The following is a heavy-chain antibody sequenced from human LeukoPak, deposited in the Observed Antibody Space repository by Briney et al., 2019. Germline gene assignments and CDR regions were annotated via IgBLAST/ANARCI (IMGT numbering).Heavy chain of an antibody. CDR2: INSDGSST. J-gene: IGHJ6*02. Sequence: HAGGSLRLSCAASGFTFSSYWMHWVRQAPGKGLVWVSRINSDGSSTSYADSVKGRFTISRDNAKNTLYLQMNSLRAEDTAVYYCARGLLAAAGHYYYYYYGMDVWGQGTTVTVSS. CDR1: GFTFSSYW. CDR3: ARGLLAAAGHYYYYYYGMDV. D-gene: IGHD6-13*01. V-gene: IGHV3-74*01.